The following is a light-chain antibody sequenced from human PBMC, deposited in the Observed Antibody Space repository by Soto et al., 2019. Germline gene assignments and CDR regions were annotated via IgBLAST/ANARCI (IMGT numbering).Light chain of an antibody. CDR3: QQYNSYPYT. CDR1: QSISSW. V-gene: IGKV1-5*01. Sequence: DIQMTQSPSTLSASVGDRVTITCRASQSISSWLAWYQQKPGKATKLLIYDASSLESGVPSRFSGSGSGTEFTLTISSLQPDYFATYFCQQYNSYPYTFVQWTKLEIK. J-gene: IGKJ2*01. CDR2: DAS.